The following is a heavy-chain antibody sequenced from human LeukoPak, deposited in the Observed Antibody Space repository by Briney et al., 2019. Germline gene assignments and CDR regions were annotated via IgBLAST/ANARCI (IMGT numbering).Heavy chain of an antibody. Sequence: SVKVSCKASGGTFSSYAISWVRQAPGQGLEWMGGIIPIFGTANYAQKFQGRVTMTRDMSTSTVYMELSSLRSEDTAVYYCARGRRIVVLPGRGFFDLWGRGTLVTVSS. CDR2: IIPIFGTA. CDR1: GGTFSSYA. V-gene: IGHV1-69*05. CDR3: ARGRRIVVLPGRGFFDL. J-gene: IGHJ2*01. D-gene: IGHD4/OR15-4a*01.